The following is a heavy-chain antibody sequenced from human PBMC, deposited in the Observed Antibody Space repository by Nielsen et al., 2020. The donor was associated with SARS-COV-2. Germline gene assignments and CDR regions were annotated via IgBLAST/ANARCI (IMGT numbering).Heavy chain of an antibody. Sequence: GGSLRLSCAASGFTFSSYSMNWVRQAPGKGLEWVSSISSSSSYIYYADSVKGRFTISRDNAKNSLYLQMNSLRAEDTAVYYCSTVRDLFGETIFDFWGQGTLVTVSS. CDR2: ISSSSSYI. D-gene: IGHD3-10*02. CDR1: GFTFSSYS. V-gene: IGHV3-21*01. CDR3: STVRDLFGETIFDF. J-gene: IGHJ4*02.